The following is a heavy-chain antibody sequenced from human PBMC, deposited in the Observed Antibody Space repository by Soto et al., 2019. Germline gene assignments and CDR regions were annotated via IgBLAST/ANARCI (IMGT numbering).Heavy chain of an antibody. CDR3: ARGIAAACGRHFDY. CDR1: GFTFSSYS. D-gene: IGHD6-13*01. J-gene: IGHJ4*02. Sequence: EVQLVESGGGLVQRGGSLRVSCAASGFTFSSYSMNWVRQAPGKRLEWVSYISSSTSTIYYADSVKGRFTISRDNAKNSLYLQMNSLRDEDTAVYYCARGIAAACGRHFDYWGQGTLVTVSS. CDR2: ISSSTSTI. V-gene: IGHV3-48*02.